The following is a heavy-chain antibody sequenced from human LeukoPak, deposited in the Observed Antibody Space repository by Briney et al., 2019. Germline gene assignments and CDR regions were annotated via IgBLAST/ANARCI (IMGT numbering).Heavy chain of an antibody. CDR1: GFTFSSYS. V-gene: IGHV3-21*01. Sequence: GGSLRLSCAASGFTFSSYSMNWVRQAPGKGLEWVSSISSSSSYIYYADSVTGRFTISRDNAKNSLYLQMNSLRADETAVYYCARDFDGPRASDYWGQGISVTVSS. CDR2: ISSSSSYI. J-gene: IGHJ4*02. CDR3: ARDFDGPRASDY. D-gene: IGHD4-17*01.